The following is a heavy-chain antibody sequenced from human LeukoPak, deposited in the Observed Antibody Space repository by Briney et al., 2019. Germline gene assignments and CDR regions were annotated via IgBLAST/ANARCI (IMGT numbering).Heavy chain of an antibody. D-gene: IGHD6-6*01. CDR2: INHSGST. Sequence: PSETLSLTCAVYGGSFSGYYWSWIRQPPGKGLEWIGEINHSGSTNYNPSLKSRVTISVDTSKNQFSLKLSSVTAADTAVYYCARAYSSSIPSFDYWGQGTLVTVSS. CDR1: GGSFSGYY. V-gene: IGHV4-34*01. CDR3: ARAYSSSIPSFDY. J-gene: IGHJ4*02.